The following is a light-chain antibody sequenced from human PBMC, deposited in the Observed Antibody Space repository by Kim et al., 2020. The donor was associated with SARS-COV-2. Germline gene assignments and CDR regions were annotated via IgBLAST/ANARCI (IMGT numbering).Light chain of an antibody. CDR1: SSNIGAGYD. V-gene: IGLV1-40*01. CDR2: GNS. J-gene: IGLJ1*01. CDR3: QSYDSSLSGYV. Sequence: RVTISCTGSSSNIGAGYDVHWYQQLPGTAPKLLIYGNSNRPSGVPDRFSGSKSGTSASLAITGLQAEDDADYYCQSYDSSLSGYVFGTGTKVTVL.